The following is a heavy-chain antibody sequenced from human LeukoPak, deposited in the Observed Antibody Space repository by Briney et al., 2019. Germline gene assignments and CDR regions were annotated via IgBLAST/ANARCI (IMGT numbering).Heavy chain of an antibody. CDR2: INPSGGST. J-gene: IGHJ4*02. CDR3: ARVAYCSGGSCYDEIYFDY. D-gene: IGHD2-15*01. Sequence: ASVKVSCKASGYTFTSYYMHWVRQAPGQGLEWMGIINPSGGSTSYAQRFQDRVTMTRDTSTSTVYMELSSLRSEDTAVYYCARVAYCSGGSCYDEIYFDYWGQGTLVTVSS. CDR1: GYTFTSYY. V-gene: IGHV1-46*01.